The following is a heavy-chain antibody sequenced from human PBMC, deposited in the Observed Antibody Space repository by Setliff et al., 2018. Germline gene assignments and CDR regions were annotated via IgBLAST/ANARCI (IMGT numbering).Heavy chain of an antibody. V-gene: IGHV1-18*01. CDR1: GYSFSDYG. D-gene: IGHD2-2*01. Sequence: ASVKVSCKASGYSFSDYGISWVRQAPGQGLEWMGWISAYNGYIIYAQKLQGRVTMTTDTSTSTAYMEVRSLRSDDTAVYYCARAPGTVVVPASRSAFDIWGQGTMVTVSS. CDR3: ARAPGTVVVPASRSAFDI. J-gene: IGHJ3*02. CDR2: ISAYNGYI.